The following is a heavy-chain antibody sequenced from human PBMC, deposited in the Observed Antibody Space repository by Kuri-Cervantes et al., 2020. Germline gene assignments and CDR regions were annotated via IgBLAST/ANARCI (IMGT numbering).Heavy chain of an antibody. Sequence: GESLKISCAASGFSFSSYAMSWVRQAPGKGLEWVSAISGSGGSTYYADSVKGRFTISRDNSKNTLYLQMNSLRAEDTAVYYCARIRPRSGNYENDAFDIWGQGTMVTVSS. CDR3: ARIRPRSGNYENDAFDI. CDR2: ISGSGGST. D-gene: IGHD3-10*01. V-gene: IGHV3-23*01. J-gene: IGHJ3*02. CDR1: GFSFSSYA.